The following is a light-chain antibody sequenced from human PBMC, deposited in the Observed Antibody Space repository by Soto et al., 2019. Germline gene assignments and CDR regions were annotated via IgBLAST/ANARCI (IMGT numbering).Light chain of an antibody. V-gene: IGKV3-20*01. CDR2: SVS. CDR1: QSVGSN. CDR3: LHHGSSLWT. Sequence: EIVMTQSPSTLSVSPGERATLSCTASQSVGSNLAWVQQKPGQTPRLLIYSVSSRATGIPDRFSGSGSGTDFTLTISRLEPEDFAMYYCLHHGSSLWTFGQGIKVDIK. J-gene: IGKJ1*01.